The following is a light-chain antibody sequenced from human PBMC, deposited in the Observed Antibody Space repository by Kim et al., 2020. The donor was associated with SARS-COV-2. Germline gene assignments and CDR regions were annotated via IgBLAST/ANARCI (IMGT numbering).Light chain of an antibody. CDR3: QQYYDDVT. J-gene: IGKJ1*01. CDR2: GAV. Sequence: SASVRDRVTIACHESDNNKNYLSWFQQRPGRAPKDLIQGAVNLETGVPSRFSATGFGTELTLTISSLQPEDLATYFCQQYYDDVTFGQGTKVDIK. CDR1: DNNKNY. V-gene: IGKV1-33*01.